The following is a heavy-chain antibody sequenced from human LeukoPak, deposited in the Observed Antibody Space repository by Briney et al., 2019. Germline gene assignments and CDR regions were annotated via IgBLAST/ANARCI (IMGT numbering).Heavy chain of an antibody. V-gene: IGHV3-23*01. D-gene: IGHD5-18*01. CDR1: GFTFSSYA. J-gene: IGHJ4*02. Sequence: PGGSLRLSCAASGFTFSSYAMSWVRQAPGKGLEWVSAISGSGGSTYYADSVKGRFTISRDNSKNTLYLQMNSLRAEDTAVYYCAMPRGGIQLWTLDYWGQGTLVTVSS. CDR2: ISGSGGST. CDR3: AMPRGGIQLWTLDY.